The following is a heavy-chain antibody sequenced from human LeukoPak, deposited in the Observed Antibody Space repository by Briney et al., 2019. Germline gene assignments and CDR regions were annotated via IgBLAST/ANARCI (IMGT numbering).Heavy chain of an antibody. CDR1: GGSISSGSYY. J-gene: IGHJ6*03. V-gene: IGHV4-61*02. D-gene: IGHD3-3*01. CDR3: ARERRFWSGYPCPADYYYMDV. Sequence: SQTLSLTCTVSGGSISSGSYYWSWIRQPAGKGLEWIVRIYTSGSTTYNPSLKSRVTISVDTSKNQFSLKLSSVTAADTAVYYCARERRFWSGYPCPADYYYMDVWGKGTTVTVSS. CDR2: IYTSGST.